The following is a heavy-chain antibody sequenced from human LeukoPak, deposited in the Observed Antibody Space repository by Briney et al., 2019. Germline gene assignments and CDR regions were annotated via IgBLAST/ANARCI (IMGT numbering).Heavy chain of an antibody. V-gene: IGHV3-64*01. CDR2: ISSNGDST. D-gene: IGHD3-22*01. J-gene: IGHJ4*02. Sequence: GRSLRLSCAASGFTFSSYPMHWVRQAPGKGLEYVSAISSNGDSTYYANSVKGRFTISRDNSKNTLYLQMGSLRAEDMAVYYCARAYYDSGGYYYDYWGQGTLVTVSS. CDR3: ARAYYDSGGYYYDY. CDR1: GFTFSSYP.